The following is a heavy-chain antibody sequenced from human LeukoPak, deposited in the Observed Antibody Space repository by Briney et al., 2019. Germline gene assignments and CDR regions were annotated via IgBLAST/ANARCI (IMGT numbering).Heavy chain of an antibody. CDR2: ISGSGAST. J-gene: IGHJ4*02. CDR1: GFTFSGFA. CDR3: ARFGYSYGAFDY. Sequence: GGSLRLSCAASGFTFSGFAMSWVRQAPGKGLEWVSSISGSGASTYYADSVKGRLTISRDNTKNSLYLQMNSLRAEDTAVYYCARFGYSYGAFDYWGQGTLVTVSS. V-gene: IGHV3-23*01. D-gene: IGHD5-18*01.